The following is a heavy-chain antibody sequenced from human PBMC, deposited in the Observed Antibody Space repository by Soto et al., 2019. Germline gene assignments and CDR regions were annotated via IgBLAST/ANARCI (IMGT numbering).Heavy chain of an antibody. CDR2: IYDGGST. D-gene: IGHD2-15*01. V-gene: IGHV4-59*01. CDR1: GGSISRYY. Sequence: QVQLQESGPGLVKPSETLSLTCTVSGGSISRYYWSWIRQPPGKGLEWIGSIYDGGSTNYNPSLKGPVHIAKGTSNNHFRLQVKFSSGGCSAVYYFAMDPPSCNGGGFYYYPHHGRAVWGQGTTVTVSS. CDR3: AMDPPSCNGGGFYYYPHHGRAV. J-gene: IGHJ6*02.